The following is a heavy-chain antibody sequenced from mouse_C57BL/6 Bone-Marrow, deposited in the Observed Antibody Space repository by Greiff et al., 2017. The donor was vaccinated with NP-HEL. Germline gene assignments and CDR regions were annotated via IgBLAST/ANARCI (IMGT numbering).Heavy chain of an antibody. Sequence: VQLQQPGAELVKPGASVKMSCKASGYTFTSYWITWVKQRPGQGLEWIGDIYPGSGSTNYNEKFKSKATLTVDTSSSTAYMQLSSLTSEDSAVYSCALRVYDYFSWFAYWGQGTLVTVSA. CDR2: IYPGSGST. J-gene: IGHJ3*01. V-gene: IGHV1-55*01. CDR3: ALRVYDYFSWFAY. D-gene: IGHD2-4*01. CDR1: GYTFTSYW.